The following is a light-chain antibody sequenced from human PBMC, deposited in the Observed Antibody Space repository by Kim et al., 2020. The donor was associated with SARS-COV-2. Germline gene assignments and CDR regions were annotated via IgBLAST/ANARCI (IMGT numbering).Light chain of an antibody. J-gene: IGLJ3*02. CDR2: SND. Sequence: QSVLTQPPSLSGAPGQRVTISCSGSTSNIGSNPVSWYQQLPGTAPQLLIYSNDRLPAGVPDRFSGSESGTSASLAISGLQSEDEADYYCAAWDDRLNGWVFGGGTKLTVL. CDR1: TSNIGSNP. CDR3: AAWDDRLNGWV. V-gene: IGLV1-44*01.